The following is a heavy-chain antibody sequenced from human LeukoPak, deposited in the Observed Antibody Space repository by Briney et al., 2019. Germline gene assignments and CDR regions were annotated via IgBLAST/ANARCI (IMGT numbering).Heavy chain of an antibody. Sequence: GGSLRLSCAASGFTFSSNWMHWVRQGPGKGLVWVSRINPDGSSTSYADSVKGRFTISRDNAKNTLYLQMNSLRAEDTAVYYCASKNGSYWGQGTLVTVSS. CDR2: INPDGSST. V-gene: IGHV3-74*01. D-gene: IGHD1-26*01. CDR1: GFTFSSNW. CDR3: ASKNGSY. J-gene: IGHJ4*02.